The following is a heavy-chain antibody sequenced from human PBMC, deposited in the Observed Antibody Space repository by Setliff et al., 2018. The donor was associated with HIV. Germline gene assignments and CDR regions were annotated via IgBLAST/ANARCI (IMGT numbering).Heavy chain of an antibody. J-gene: IGHJ6*03. Sequence: GGSLRLSCAVSGFTFSNYWWSWLRQAPGKGLEWVANIKQDGREQNYVDSVKGRFTISRDNAKNSLYLQMNSLRAEDTAVYYCAKGVQSLRPYYYYYIDFWGKGTTVTVSS. D-gene: IGHD4-17*01. V-gene: IGHV3-7*03. CDR1: GFTFSNYW. CDR2: IKQDGREQ. CDR3: AKGVQSLRPYYYYYIDF.